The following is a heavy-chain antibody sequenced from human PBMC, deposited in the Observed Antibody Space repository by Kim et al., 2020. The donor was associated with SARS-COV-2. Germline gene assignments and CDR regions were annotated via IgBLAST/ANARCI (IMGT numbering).Heavy chain of an antibody. CDR1: GFTFNKHG. V-gene: IGHV3-33*01. J-gene: IGHJ4*02. CDR2: IFYDGNTK. D-gene: IGHD3-16*01. Sequence: GGSLRLSCAASGFTFNKHGMHWVRQAPGKGLEWVAIIFYDGNTKYYADSVRGRFTISRDNSENTLDLQMNSLRVEDSAVYFCTTCYDVTGRLDYKMAYWGQGTPVIVSS. CDR3: TTCYDVTGRLDYKMAY.